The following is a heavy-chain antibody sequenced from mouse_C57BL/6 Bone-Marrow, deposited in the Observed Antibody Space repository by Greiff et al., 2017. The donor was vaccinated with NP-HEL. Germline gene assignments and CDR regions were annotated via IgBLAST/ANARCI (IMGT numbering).Heavy chain of an antibody. CDR1: GFNIKDDY. CDR3: TRFPMVVSMDY. Sequence: VQLQQSGAELVRPGASVKLSCTASGFNIKDDYMHWVKQRPEQGLEWIGWIDPENGDTEYASKFQGKATITADTSSNTAYLQLSSLTSEDTAVYYCTRFPMVVSMDYWGQGTSVTVSS. CDR2: IDPENGDT. V-gene: IGHV14-4*01. D-gene: IGHD2-1*01. J-gene: IGHJ4*01.